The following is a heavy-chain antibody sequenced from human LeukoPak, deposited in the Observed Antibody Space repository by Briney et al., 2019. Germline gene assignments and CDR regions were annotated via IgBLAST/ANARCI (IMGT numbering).Heavy chain of an antibody. CDR2: IYYSGST. CDR1: GGSISSYY. V-gene: IGHV4-59*12. Sequence: SETLSLTCTVSGGSISSYYWSWIRQPPGKGLEWIGYIYYSGSTNYNPSLKSRVTISVDMSKNQFSLRLSSVTAADTAVYYCARGSWYSYGTNMDVWGKGTSVTVSS. D-gene: IGHD5-18*01. CDR3: ARGSWYSYGTNMDV. J-gene: IGHJ6*03.